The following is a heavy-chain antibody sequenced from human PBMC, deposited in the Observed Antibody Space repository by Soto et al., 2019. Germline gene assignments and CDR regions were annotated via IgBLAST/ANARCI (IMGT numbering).Heavy chain of an antibody. D-gene: IGHD2-2*01. CDR1: GGSISSYY. J-gene: IGHJ5*02. CDR3: ARSDFSSTSCYGGNNWFDP. CDR2: IYYSGST. Sequence: PSETLSLTCTVSGGSISSYYWSWIRQPPGKGLEWIGYIYYSGSTNYNPSLKSRVTISVDTSKNQFSLKLSSVPAANTAVYYCARSDFSSTSCYGGNNWFDPGGQGTVVSVSS. V-gene: IGHV4-59*01.